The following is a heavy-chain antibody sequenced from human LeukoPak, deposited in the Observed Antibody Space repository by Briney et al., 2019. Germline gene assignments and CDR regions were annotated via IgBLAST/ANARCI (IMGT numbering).Heavy chain of an antibody. D-gene: IGHD6-13*01. V-gene: IGHV3-73*01. J-gene: IGHJ4*02. Sequence: GGSLRLSCAASGFTFSGSAMHWVRKASGKGLEWVGRIRSKANSYATAYAASVKGRFTISRDDSKNTAYLQMNSLKTEDTAVYYCTRRTRGYSSSWYEDYFDYWGQGTLLTVSS. CDR1: GFTFSGSA. CDR2: IRSKANSYAT. CDR3: TRRTRGYSSSWYEDYFDY.